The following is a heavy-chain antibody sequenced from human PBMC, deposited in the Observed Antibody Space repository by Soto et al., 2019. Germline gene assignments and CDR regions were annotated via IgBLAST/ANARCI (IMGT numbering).Heavy chain of an antibody. Sequence: QVQLQESGPGLVKPSQTLSLSCTVSGDSITSYYWSWIRQPPGKGLEWIGYIYYSGGTSYNPSLKSRVTISVDTSKKHFSLRLNSVTAADTAVYYCARVQRLELVVDFWGQGTLVTVSS. CDR2: IYYSGGT. CDR1: GDSITSYY. V-gene: IGHV4-59*01. D-gene: IGHD1-7*01. J-gene: IGHJ4*02. CDR3: ARVQRLELVVDF.